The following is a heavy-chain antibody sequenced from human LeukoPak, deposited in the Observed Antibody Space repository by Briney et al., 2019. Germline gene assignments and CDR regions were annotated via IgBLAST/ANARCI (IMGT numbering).Heavy chain of an antibody. CDR3: ARELECYGSGSCNWFDP. J-gene: IGHJ5*02. CDR1: GFTVSSNY. Sequence: GGSLRLSCAASGFTVSSNYMSWVRQAPGKGLEWVSVIYSGGSTYYADSVKGRFTISRDNSKNTLYLQMNSLRAEDTAVYYCARELECYGSGSCNWFDPWGQGTLVTVSS. CDR2: IYSGGST. V-gene: IGHV3-66*01. D-gene: IGHD3-10*01.